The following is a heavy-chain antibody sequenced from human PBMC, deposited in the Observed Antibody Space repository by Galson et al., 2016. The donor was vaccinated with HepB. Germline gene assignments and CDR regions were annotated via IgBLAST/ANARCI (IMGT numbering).Heavy chain of an antibody. V-gene: IGHV5-10-1*01. CDR3: AGGGYSRDWDYWVDP. D-gene: IGHD6-25*01. CDR1: GYRFSEYW. Sequence: QSGAEVKKPGESLRISCKGPGYRFSEYWISWVRQVPGKGLEWMARIDPGDSYTNYSPSFQGHVTVSVDKSINTAYLQWRSLTASDTGRYYCAGGGYSRDWDYWVDPWGQGTLVTVSS. CDR2: IDPGDSYT. J-gene: IGHJ5*02.